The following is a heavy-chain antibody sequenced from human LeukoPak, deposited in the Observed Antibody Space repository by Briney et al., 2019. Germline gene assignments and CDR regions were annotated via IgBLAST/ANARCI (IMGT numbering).Heavy chain of an antibody. D-gene: IGHD3-3*01. V-gene: IGHV3-11*01. CDR2: ISSGGSTI. CDR3: ARDAGFWSGYYSKPKGNYYYGMDV. Sequence: KPGGSLRLSCAASGFTFSDYYMSWIRQAPGKGLEWVSYISSGGSTIYYADSVKGRFTISRDNARNSLYLQMNSLRAEDTAVYYCARDAGFWSGYYSKPKGNYYYGMDVWGQGTTVTVSS. J-gene: IGHJ6*02. CDR1: GFTFSDYY.